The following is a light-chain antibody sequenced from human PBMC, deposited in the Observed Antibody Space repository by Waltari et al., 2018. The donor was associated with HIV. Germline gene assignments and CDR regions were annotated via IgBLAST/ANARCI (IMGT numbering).Light chain of an antibody. CDR1: SSNIGSHA. CDR3: ATWDDGLNALL. Sequence: QPVLTQSPSVSEAPGQRVTISCSGSSSNIGSHAVTWFRQSPGKPPKLLVYHDDLILSGVSDRLSASKSGTSASLAINDLQSEDESLYYCATWDDGLNALLFGGGTKVTVL. J-gene: IGLJ2*01. V-gene: IGLV1-36*01. CDR2: HDD.